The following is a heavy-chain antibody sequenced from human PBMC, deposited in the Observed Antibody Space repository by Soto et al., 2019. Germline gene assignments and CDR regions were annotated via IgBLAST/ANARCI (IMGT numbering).Heavy chain of an antibody. CDR2: INEHGSET. V-gene: IGHV3-7*02. CDR3: ATHSRFKKDY. Sequence: EVQLVQSGGDLVQPGGSLRLSCVVSELTFRNEWMTWVRQAPGKGLEWVANINEHGSETYYVDSVKGRFIISRDNAKNSLLRQMNSLRAEDTAVYYCATHSRFKKDYWGQGTLVTVSS. J-gene: IGHJ4*02. D-gene: IGHD3-3*01. CDR1: ELTFRNEW.